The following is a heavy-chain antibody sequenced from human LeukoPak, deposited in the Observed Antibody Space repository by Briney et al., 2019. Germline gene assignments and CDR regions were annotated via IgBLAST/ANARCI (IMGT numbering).Heavy chain of an antibody. D-gene: IGHD3-9*01. CDR2: IIPILGIA. J-gene: IGHJ4*02. Sequence: GASVKVSCKASGGTFSSYAISWVRQAPAQGLEWMGRIIPILGIANYAQKFQGRVTITADKSTSTAYMELSSLRSEDTAVYYCARPVDDILTGFDYWGQGTLVTVSS. CDR1: GGTFSSYA. V-gene: IGHV1-69*04. CDR3: ARPVDDILTGFDY.